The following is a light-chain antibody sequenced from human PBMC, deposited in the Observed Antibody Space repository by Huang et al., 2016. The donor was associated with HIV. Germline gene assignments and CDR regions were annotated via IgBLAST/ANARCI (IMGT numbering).Light chain of an antibody. CDR3: QQYNNWPRT. CDR1: QRVSSN. J-gene: IGKJ2*01. V-gene: IGKV3-15*01. CDR2: GSS. Sequence: EIVMTQSPATLSVSPGERATLSCRASQRVSSNLAWYQQKPGQAPRLFISGSSTRATGIPARFTGSGSGTEFTLTISSLQSEDFAVYYCQQYNNWPRTFGQGTKLEIK.